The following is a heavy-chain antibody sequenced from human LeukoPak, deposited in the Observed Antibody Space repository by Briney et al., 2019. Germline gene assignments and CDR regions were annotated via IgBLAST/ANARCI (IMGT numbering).Heavy chain of an antibody. J-gene: IGHJ6*03. CDR3: ARVPYYYYMDV. V-gene: IGHV4-38-2*02. CDR2: INHSGST. Sequence: SETLSLTCTVSGYSISSDYYWSWIRQPPGKGLEWIGEINHSGSTNYNPSLKSRVTISVDTSKNQFSLKLSSVTAADTAVYYCARVPYYYYMDVWGKGTTVTISS. CDR1: GYSISSDYY.